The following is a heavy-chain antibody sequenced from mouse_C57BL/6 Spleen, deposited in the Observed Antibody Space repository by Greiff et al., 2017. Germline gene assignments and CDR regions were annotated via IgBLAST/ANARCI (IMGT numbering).Heavy chain of an antibody. J-gene: IGHJ3*01. CDR3: TRDDGYYPLAY. D-gene: IGHD2-3*01. Sequence: VQRVESGEGLVKPGGSLKLSCAASGFTFSSYAMSWVRQTPEKRLEWVAYISSGGDYIYYADTVKGRFTISRDNARNTLYLQMSSLKSEDTAMYYCTRDDGYYPLAYWGQGTLVTVSA. V-gene: IGHV5-9-1*02. CDR2: ISSGGDYI. CDR1: GFTFSSYA.